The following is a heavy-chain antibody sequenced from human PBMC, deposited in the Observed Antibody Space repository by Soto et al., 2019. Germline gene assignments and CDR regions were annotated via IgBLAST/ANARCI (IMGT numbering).Heavy chain of an antibody. J-gene: IGHJ5*02. CDR2: FYFCGRI. Sequence: SETLSLTCTVSIDSITNTRIYLGFLLQPPWKVLEWIGTFYFCGRISYNPSLKSRAIITIDTSKNQLSLKLSSMTAADTAVYFCASGHCVGGSCSLNWFEPWGQGTLVTVSS. CDR3: ASGHCVGGSCSLNWFEP. D-gene: IGHD2-15*01. V-gene: IGHV4-39*01. CDR1: IDSITNTRIY.